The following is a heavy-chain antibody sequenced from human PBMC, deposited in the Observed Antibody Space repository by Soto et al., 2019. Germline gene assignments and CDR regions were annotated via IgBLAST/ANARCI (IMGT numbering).Heavy chain of an antibody. D-gene: IGHD2-15*01. J-gene: IGHJ4*02. V-gene: IGHV3-23*01. CDR1: NTYA. CDR2: ITVSGIIT. Sequence: GGSLRVFCASSNTYAMNCVRQARRKGLEWVAEITVSGIITYYAPSVKGLFTNSSDSSKNTLYLQMYSLRAEDTAIYYCAKSLSGLLSLGDFIYWGQGALVTVSS. CDR3: AKSLSGLLSLGDFIY.